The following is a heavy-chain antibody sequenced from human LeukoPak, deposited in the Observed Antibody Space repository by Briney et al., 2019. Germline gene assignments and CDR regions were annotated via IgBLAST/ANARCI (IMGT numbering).Heavy chain of an antibody. J-gene: IGHJ4*02. D-gene: IGHD6-6*01. CDR2: FDPEDGET. Sequence: ASVKVSCKVSGYTLTELSMHWVRRAPGKGLEWMGGFDPEDGETIYAQKFQGRVTMTEDTSTDTAYMELSRLRSDDTAVYYCARDLEYSSSPGYWGQGTLVTVSS. CDR3: ARDLEYSSSPGY. V-gene: IGHV1-24*01. CDR1: GYTLTELS.